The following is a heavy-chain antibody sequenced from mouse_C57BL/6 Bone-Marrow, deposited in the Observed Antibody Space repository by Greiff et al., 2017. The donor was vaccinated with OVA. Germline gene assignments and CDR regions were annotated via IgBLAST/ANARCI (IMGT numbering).Heavy chain of an antibody. CDR1: GYTFTDYY. CDR3: ARCYYYGSSLEDD. D-gene: IGHD1-1*01. V-gene: IGHV1-26*01. CDR2: INPNNGGT. Sequence: EVQLQQSGPELVKPGASVKLSCKASGYTFTDYYMNWVKQSPGKSLEWIGDINPNNGGTSYNQKFKGKATLTVDKSSSTAYMELRSLTSVDSADYYCARCYYYGSSLEDDWGQGTTLTVSS. J-gene: IGHJ2*01.